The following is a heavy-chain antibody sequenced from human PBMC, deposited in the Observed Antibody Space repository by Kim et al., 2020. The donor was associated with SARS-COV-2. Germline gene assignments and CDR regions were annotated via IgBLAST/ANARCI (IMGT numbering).Heavy chain of an antibody. Sequence: NYYASSVKGRFTITRDNSKNTLYLQMNSRRAEDTAVYYCAREIVSYYGMDVWGQGTTVTVSS. J-gene: IGHJ6*02. CDR3: AREIVSYYGMDV. CDR2: N. D-gene: IGHD1-26*01. V-gene: IGHV3-30*01.